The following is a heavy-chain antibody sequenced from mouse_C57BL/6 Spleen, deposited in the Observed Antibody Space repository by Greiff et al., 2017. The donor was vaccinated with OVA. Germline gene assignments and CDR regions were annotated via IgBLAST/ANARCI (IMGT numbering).Heavy chain of an antibody. J-gene: IGHJ2*01. Sequence: EVQLQQSGPVLVKPGASVKMSCKASGYTFTDYYMNWVKQSHGKSLEWIGVINPYNGGTSYNQKFKGKATLTVDKSSSTAYMELNSLTSEDSAVYYCARAGTVFDYWGQGTTLTVSS. CDR2: INPYNGGT. CDR1: GYTFTDYY. D-gene: IGHD4-1*01. CDR3: ARAGTVFDY. V-gene: IGHV1-19*01.